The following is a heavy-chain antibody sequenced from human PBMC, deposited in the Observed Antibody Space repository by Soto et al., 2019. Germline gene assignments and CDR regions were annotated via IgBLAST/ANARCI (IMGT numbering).Heavy chain of an antibody. CDR1: AFTFSDYA. J-gene: IGHJ2*01. Sequence: QVQLVESGGGVVQPGRSLRLSCVGSAFTFSDYAIHWVRQAPGKGQDWVAAISYDGSGTYYADSVKGRFTISRDNSKNTRYLQMNSLRVVDRAVYYCARGARIGPDWYFDLWGRGTLVTVSS. CDR2: ISYDGSGT. V-gene: IGHV3-30-3*01. D-gene: IGHD3-16*01. CDR3: ARGARIGPDWYFDL.